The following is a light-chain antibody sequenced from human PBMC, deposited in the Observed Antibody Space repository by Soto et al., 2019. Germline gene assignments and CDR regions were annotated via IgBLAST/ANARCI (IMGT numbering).Light chain of an antibody. CDR2: SNN. V-gene: IGLV1-44*01. CDR3: AAWDDSLNGPV. J-gene: IGLJ2*01. CDR1: SSNIGSNT. Sequence: QAVVTQPPSASGTPGQRVTISCSGSSSNIGSNTVNWYQQLPGTAPQLLIYSNNQRPSGVPDRFSGSKSGTSTSLAISGLQSEDEADYYCAAWDDSLNGPVFGGGTKVTVL.